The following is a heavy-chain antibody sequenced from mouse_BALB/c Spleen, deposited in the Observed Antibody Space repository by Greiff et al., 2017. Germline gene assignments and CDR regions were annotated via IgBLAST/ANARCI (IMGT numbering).Heavy chain of an antibody. Sequence: VQLLQSGAELVRLGASVKVSCKASGFAFTSYLIEWVKQRPGQGLELIGAINPGGGGTYYNEKVKGRSTLTADKSTSTAYMQLSSLTSDDSAVYFCATYDSYYAALDYWGQGTSVTVSS. J-gene: IGHJ4*01. CDR3: ATYDSYYAALDY. D-gene: IGHD2-3*01. CDR1: GFAFTSYL. V-gene: IGHV1-54*01. CDR2: INPGGGGT.